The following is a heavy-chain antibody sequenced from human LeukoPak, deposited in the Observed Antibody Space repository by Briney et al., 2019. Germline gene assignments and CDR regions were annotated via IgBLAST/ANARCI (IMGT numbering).Heavy chain of an antibody. CDR2: ISTYSGNS. Sequence: GASIKVSCKVSGYTFTNYGFSWGRQAPGQGLEWMGWISTYSGNSNYAQQLQGRVTMTSDTSTSTVYMDLRSLRSDDTAVYYCARGYCRSTSCHEPPLYGMDVWGQGTTVTVS. V-gene: IGHV1-18*04. CDR3: ARGYCRSTSCHEPPLYGMDV. D-gene: IGHD2-2*01. CDR1: GYTFTNYG. J-gene: IGHJ6*02.